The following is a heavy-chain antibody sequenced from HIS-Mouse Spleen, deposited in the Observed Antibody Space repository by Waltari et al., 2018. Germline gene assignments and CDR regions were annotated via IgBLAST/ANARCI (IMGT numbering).Heavy chain of an antibody. V-gene: IGHV1-2*02. CDR3: ARTGALDAFDI. CDR1: GYTFTGYY. CDR2: TNPKRGCT. J-gene: IGHJ3*02. Sequence: QVQLVQSGAEVKKPGASVKVSCKASGYTFTGYYMHWVRQAPGQGLEWMGWTNPKRGCTSYAQKFQGRVTMTRDTSISTAYMELSRLRSDDTAVYYCARTGALDAFDIWGQGTMVTVSS. D-gene: IGHD7-27*01.